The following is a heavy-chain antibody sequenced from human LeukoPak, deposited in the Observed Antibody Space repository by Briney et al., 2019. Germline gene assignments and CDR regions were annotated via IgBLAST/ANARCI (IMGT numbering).Heavy chain of an antibody. J-gene: IGHJ5*02. CDR1: GFTVSSNY. CDR2: IYSGGST. D-gene: IGHD2-2*01. Sequence: GGSLRLSCAASGFTVSSNYMSWVRQAPGKGLEWVSVIYSGGSTYYADSVKGRFTISRDNSKNTLYLQMNSLRAEDTAVYYCARRYCSSTSCYFSNWFNPWGQGTLVTVSS. V-gene: IGHV3-53*01. CDR3: ARRYCSSTSCYFSNWFNP.